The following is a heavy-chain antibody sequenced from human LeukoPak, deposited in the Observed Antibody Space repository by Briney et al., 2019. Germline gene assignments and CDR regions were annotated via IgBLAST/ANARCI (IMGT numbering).Heavy chain of an antibody. CDR2: IYSGGST. D-gene: IGHD6-13*01. Sequence: GGSLRLSCAASGFTVSSNYMSWVRQAPGKGLEWVSVIYSGGSTYYADSVKGRFTISRDNSKNTLYLQMNSLRAEDTAVYYCAKLVIAAAGNDYWGQGTLVTVSS. V-gene: IGHV3-66*02. J-gene: IGHJ4*02. CDR3: AKLVIAAAGNDY. CDR1: GFTVSSNY.